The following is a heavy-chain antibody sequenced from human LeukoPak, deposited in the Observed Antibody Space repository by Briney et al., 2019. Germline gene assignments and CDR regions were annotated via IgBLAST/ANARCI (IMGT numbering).Heavy chain of an antibody. J-gene: IGHJ4*02. V-gene: IGHV3-23*01. Sequence: PGGSLRLSCAASGFTFSSYAMSWVRQAPGKGLEWVSAISGSGGSTYYAGSVKGRFTISRDNSKNTLYLQMNSLRAEDTAVYYCAKDPSRSLRFLELGVPDYWGQGTPVTVSS. D-gene: IGHD3-3*01. CDR1: GFTFSSYA. CDR3: AKDPSRSLRFLELGVPDY. CDR2: ISGSGGST.